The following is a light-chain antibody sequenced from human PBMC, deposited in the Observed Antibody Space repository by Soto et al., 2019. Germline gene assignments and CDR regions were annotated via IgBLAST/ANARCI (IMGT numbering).Light chain of an antibody. Sequence: IQMTQSPSALSASVGDRVTITCRASQSVSRFLNWYQQKPGKAPNLLIYGASSLQSGVPSRFSGSGAGTDFTLTISSLQPEDFATYYCQQSYSTTITFGQGTKVDI. CDR3: QQSYSTTIT. CDR1: QSVSRF. CDR2: GAS. V-gene: IGKV1-39*01. J-gene: IGKJ1*01.